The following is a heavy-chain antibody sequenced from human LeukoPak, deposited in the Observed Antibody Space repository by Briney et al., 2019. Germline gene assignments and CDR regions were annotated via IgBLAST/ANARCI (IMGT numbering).Heavy chain of an antibody. Sequence: PSETLSLTCTVSGGSISSSSYYWGWIRQPPGKGLEWIGSIYYSGSTYYNPSLKSRVTISVDTSKNQFSLKLSSVTAADTAVYYCARGLYMTTVDYWGQGTLVTVSS. J-gene: IGHJ4*02. D-gene: IGHD4-17*01. CDR2: IYYSGST. CDR1: GGSISSSSYY. CDR3: ARGLYMTTVDY. V-gene: IGHV4-39*07.